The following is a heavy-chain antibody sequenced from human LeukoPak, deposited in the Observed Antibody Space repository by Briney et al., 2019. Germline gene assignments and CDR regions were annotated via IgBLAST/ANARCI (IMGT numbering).Heavy chain of an antibody. Sequence: GGSLRLSCTASGFTFGDYAMSWVRQAPGKGLEWVGFIRSKAYGGTTEYAASVKARFTISRDDPKSIAYLQMNSLETEDTAVYYCTRTCGGDCYLLDYWGQGTLVTVSS. CDR1: GFTFGDYA. CDR2: IRSKAYGGTT. J-gene: IGHJ4*02. CDR3: TRTCGGDCYLLDY. D-gene: IGHD2-21*02. V-gene: IGHV3-49*04.